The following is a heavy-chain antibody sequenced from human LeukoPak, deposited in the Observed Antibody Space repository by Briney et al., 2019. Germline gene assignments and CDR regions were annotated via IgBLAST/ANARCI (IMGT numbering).Heavy chain of an antibody. V-gene: IGHV1-46*01. D-gene: IGHD3-3*01. CDR1: GYTFTSYY. CDR2: INPSGGST. Sequence: GASVKVSWKASGYTFTSYYMHWVRPAPGQGLEWVGIINPSGGSTSYAQKFQGRVTMTRDTSTSTVYMELSSLRSEDTAVYYCARVGIRFLEWLSTYYFDYWGQGTLVTVSS. CDR3: ARVGIRFLEWLSTYYFDY. J-gene: IGHJ4*02.